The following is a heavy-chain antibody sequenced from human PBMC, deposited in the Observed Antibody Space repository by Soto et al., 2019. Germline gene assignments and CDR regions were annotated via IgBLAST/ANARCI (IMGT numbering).Heavy chain of an antibody. J-gene: IGHJ3*02. CDR2: IDWDDDK. CDR3: ARIPCYSGYANDAFDI. V-gene: IGHV2-70*04. CDR1: GFSLSTSGMR. D-gene: IGHD5-12*01. Sequence: SGPTLVNPTQTLTLTCTFSGFSLSTSGMRVSWIRQPPGKALEWLARIDWDDDKFYSTSLKTRLTISKDTSKNQVVITMTNMDPVDTATYYCARIPCYSGYANDAFDIWGQGTRVTVSS.